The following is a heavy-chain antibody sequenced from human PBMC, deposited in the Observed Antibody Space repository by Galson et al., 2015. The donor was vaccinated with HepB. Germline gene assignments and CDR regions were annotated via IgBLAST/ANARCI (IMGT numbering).Heavy chain of an antibody. CDR3: AHSRPNIWEWLLPRHYYYYMDV. D-gene: IGHD3-3*01. CDR2: IYWNDDK. Sequence: PALVKPTQTLTLTCTFSGFSLSTSGVGVGWIRQPPGKALEWLALIYWNDDKRYSPSLKSRLTITKDTSKNRVVLTMTNMDPVDTPTYYCAHSRPNIWEWLLPRHYYYYMDVWGKGTTVTVSS. J-gene: IGHJ6*03. V-gene: IGHV2-5*01. CDR1: GFSLSTSGVG.